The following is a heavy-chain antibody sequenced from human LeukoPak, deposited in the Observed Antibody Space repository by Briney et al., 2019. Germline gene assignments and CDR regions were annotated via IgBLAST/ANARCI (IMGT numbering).Heavy chain of an antibody. J-gene: IGHJ4*02. CDR3: AREYSVPKQNRFGELIV. CDR1: GFTFSSYS. CDR2: ISSSSSYI. D-gene: IGHD3-10*01. V-gene: IGHV3-21*01. Sequence: GGSLRLSCAASGFTFSSYSMNWVRQAPGKGLEWVSSISSSSSYIYYADSVKGRFAISRDNAKNSLYLQMNSLRAEDTAVYYCAREYSVPKQNRFGELIVWGQGTLVTVSS.